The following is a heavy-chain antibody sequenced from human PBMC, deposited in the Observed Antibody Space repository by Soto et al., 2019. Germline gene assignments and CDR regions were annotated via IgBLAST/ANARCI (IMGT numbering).Heavy chain of an antibody. CDR2: IYYSGST. Sequence: SETLSLTCTVSGGSVSSDSYCWSWIRQPPGKGLEWIGNIYYSGSTNYNPSLKSRVTISVDTSKNQFSLKLSSVTAADTAVYYCARDSYYGSGSHYYYYGMDVWGQGTTVTVS. CDR3: ARDSYYGSGSHYYYYGMDV. J-gene: IGHJ6*02. CDR1: GGSVSSDSYC. D-gene: IGHD3-10*01. V-gene: IGHV4-61*01.